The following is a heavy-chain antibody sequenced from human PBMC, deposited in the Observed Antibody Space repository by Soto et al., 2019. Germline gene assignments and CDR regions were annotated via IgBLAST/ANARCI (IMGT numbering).Heavy chain of an antibody. CDR2: ISYDGSNK. Sequence: GGSLRLSCAASGFTFSSYAMHWVRQAPGKGLEWVAFISYDGSNKYYADSVKGRFTISRDNSKNTLYLQMNSLRAEDTAVYYCARDNSHKSGIYWGQGTLVTVSS. D-gene: IGHD1-1*01. V-gene: IGHV3-30*04. J-gene: IGHJ4*02. CDR3: ARDNSHKSGIY. CDR1: GFTFSSYA.